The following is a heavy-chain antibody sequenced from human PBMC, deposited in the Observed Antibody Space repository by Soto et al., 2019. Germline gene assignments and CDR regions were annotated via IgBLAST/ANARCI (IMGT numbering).Heavy chain of an antibody. J-gene: IGHJ5*02. CDR1: GVTIRSGGYS. V-gene: IGHV4-30-2*01. CDR3: ARVPSP. Sequence: TSETLSLTCAVSGVTIRSGGYSWGWIRQPPGKGLEWIGYIYHSVSTYYNPSLKSRVTISVDRSKNQFSLKLSSVTAADTAVYYCARVPSPWGQGTLVTVSS. CDR2: IYHSVST.